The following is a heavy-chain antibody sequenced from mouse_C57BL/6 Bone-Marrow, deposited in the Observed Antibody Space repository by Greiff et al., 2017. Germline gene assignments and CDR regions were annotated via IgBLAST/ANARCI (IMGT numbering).Heavy chain of an antibody. J-gene: IGHJ2*01. D-gene: IGHD1-1*01. CDR2: ILPGSGST. CDR3: ARRDNTTVVGYFDY. Sequence: QVQLQQSGAELMKPGASVKLSCKATGYTFTGYWIEWVKQRPGHGLEWIGEILPGSGSTNYNEKFKGKATFTADPSSNTAYMQLSSLATEDSAIYYCARRDNTTVVGYFDYWGQGTTLTVSS. CDR1: GYTFTGYW. V-gene: IGHV1-9*01.